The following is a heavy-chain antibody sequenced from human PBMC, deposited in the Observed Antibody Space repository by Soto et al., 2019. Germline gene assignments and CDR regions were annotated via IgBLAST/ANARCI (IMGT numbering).Heavy chain of an antibody. D-gene: IGHD1-1*01. CDR3: ARDHNWPYAY. Sequence: QPGGSLRLSCAPSGLTFSSHWMHWVRQVPGKGLAWVSHIGPDGSGTRYADSVQGRFTISRDNARNTLYLQMASLRDGDTVVYYCARDHNWPYAYWGPGILVTVSS. CDR2: IGPDGSGT. V-gene: IGHV3-74*01. CDR1: GLTFSSHW. J-gene: IGHJ4*02.